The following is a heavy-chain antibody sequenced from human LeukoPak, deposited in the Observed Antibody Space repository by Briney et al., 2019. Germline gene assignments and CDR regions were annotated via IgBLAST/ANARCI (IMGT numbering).Heavy chain of an antibody. Sequence: PGRSLRLSCAASGFTFRNYPMSWVRQAPGKGLEWVSGISGSGGRSHYADSVKGRITISRGNSKNTLFLQMNSLRAEDTAVYYCARESYGPYGNWFDPWGQGTLVTVSS. CDR1: GFTFRNYP. CDR3: ARESYGPYGNWFDP. CDR2: ISGSGGRS. J-gene: IGHJ5*02. D-gene: IGHD5-18*01. V-gene: IGHV3-23*01.